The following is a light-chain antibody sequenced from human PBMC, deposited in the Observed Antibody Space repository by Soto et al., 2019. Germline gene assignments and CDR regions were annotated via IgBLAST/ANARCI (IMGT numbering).Light chain of an antibody. CDR3: SSYTTSNTRQIV. CDR2: DVT. Sequence: QSALTQPASVSGSPGQSIAISCTGTSSDVGTYDYVSWYQQYPDKAPKLIIYDVTNRPSGVSNPFSGSKSGNTASLTIPGLQPEDEADYYCSSYTTSNTRQIVFGTGTKVTVL. CDR1: SSDVGTYDY. V-gene: IGLV2-14*01. J-gene: IGLJ1*01.